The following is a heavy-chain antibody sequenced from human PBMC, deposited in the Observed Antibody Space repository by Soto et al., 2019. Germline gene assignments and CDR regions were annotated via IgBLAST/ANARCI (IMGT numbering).Heavy chain of an antibody. CDR2: ISGSGGST. Sequence: GGSLRLSCAASGFTFSSYAMSWVRQAPGKGLEWVSAISGSGGSTYYADSVKGRFTISRDNSKNTLYMQMNSLRAEDTYVYYCAKDSRYSLFIEYSRDQFDYWGQGTLVTVSS. J-gene: IGHJ4*02. D-gene: IGHD6-6*01. V-gene: IGHV3-23*01. CDR3: AKDSRYSLFIEYSRDQFDY. CDR1: GFTFSSYA.